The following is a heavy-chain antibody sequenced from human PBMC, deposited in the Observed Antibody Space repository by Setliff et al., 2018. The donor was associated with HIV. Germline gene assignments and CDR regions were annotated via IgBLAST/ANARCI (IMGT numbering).Heavy chain of an antibody. J-gene: IGHJ6*03. V-gene: IGHV4-59*12. Sequence: SETLSLTCTVSGGSISSYYWSWIRQPPGKGLEWIGYIYYSGSTHYNPSLKSRFTISVDTSKNQFSLKVNSVTAADTAVYYCARGARLLAAYRDRWDYYYMGVWGKGTTVTVSS. CDR3: ARGARLLAAYRDRWDYYYMGV. CDR2: IYYSGST. CDR1: GGSISSYY. D-gene: IGHD1-26*01.